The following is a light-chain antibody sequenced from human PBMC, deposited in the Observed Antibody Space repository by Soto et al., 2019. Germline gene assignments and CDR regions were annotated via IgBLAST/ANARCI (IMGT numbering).Light chain of an antibody. V-gene: IGLV1-40*01. CDR1: SSNIGAGYD. Sequence: QSVLTQTPSVSGAPGQKITMSCTGSSSNIGAGYDVHWYHQVPGAAPRLLIYADNNRPSGVPDRFSASKSGTSASLAITGLQGEYEANYYCQSYDTSLSGAIFGAGTQLTVL. CDR3: QSYDTSLSGAI. CDR2: ADN. J-gene: IGLJ2*01.